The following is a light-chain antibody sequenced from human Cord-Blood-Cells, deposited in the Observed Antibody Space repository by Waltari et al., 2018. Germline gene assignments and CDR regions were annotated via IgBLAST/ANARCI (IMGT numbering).Light chain of an antibody. CDR1: NIGSKS. CDR3: QVWDSSSDHYV. J-gene: IGLJ1*01. V-gene: IGLV3-21*03. Sequence: SYVLTQPPSVSVAPGKTARITCGGNNIGSKSVHWYQQKPGQAPVLVVYDDSDRPSGIPEGFAGSSSGNTATLTISRVEAGDEADYYCQVWDSSSDHYVFGTGTKVTVL. CDR2: DDS.